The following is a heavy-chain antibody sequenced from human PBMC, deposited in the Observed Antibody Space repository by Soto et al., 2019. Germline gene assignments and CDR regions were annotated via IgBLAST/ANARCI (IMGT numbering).Heavy chain of an antibody. V-gene: IGHV4-59*01. Sequence: PSEILSLTCTVSGGSISPYYWSWIRQPPGKGLEWIGYIYYSGSTSYNPSLGSRVTISVDTSKNQFSLKLGSVTAADTAVYYCARDREAVAGVYYYNGMDVWGQGTTVTVSS. CDR1: GGSISPYY. J-gene: IGHJ6*02. CDR2: IYYSGST. D-gene: IGHD6-19*01. CDR3: ARDREAVAGVYYYNGMDV.